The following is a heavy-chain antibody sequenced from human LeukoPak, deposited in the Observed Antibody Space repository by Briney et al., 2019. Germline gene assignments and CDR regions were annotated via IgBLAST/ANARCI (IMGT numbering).Heavy chain of an antibody. CDR2: IYTSGST. Sequence: SETLSLTCTVTGGSISSYYWSWIRQPAGKGLEWIGRIYTSGSTNYNPSLKSRVTMSVDTSKNQFSLKLSSVTAADTAVYYCARVQTLNYYYGMDVWGQGTTVTVSS. D-gene: IGHD4-11*01. CDR3: ARVQTLNYYYGMDV. V-gene: IGHV4-4*07. J-gene: IGHJ6*02. CDR1: GGSISSYY.